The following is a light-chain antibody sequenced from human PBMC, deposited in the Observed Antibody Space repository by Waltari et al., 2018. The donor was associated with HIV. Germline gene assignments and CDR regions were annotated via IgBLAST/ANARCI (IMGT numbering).Light chain of an antibody. Sequence: QPVVTQPPSPSGTPGQPAALPCSPRHSTIVINSSNCSHQVPGAPPKNLTYRDNKRCSGVPDRCFGSKSGASAALAISERRSADEADDYCAVWDDSLRGGVFGGGTKLTVL. J-gene: IGLJ3*02. CDR2: RDN. CDR1: HSTIVINS. V-gene: IGLV1-47*01. CDR3: AVWDDSLRGGV.